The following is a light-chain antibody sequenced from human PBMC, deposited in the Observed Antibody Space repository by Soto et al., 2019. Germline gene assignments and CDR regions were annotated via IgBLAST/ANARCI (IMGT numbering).Light chain of an antibody. CDR1: SSNIGSNT. CDR2: TNN. CDR3: ATWDNGLTVVV. J-gene: IGLJ2*01. Sequence: QSVLTQPPSTSGPPGQRVTISCSGSSSNIGSNTVHWYQQIPGTAPKLLIYTNNKRSSGVSDRFSGSKSDTSASLVISGLQSEDEADYYCATWDNGLTVVVFGGGTKVTVL. V-gene: IGLV1-44*01.